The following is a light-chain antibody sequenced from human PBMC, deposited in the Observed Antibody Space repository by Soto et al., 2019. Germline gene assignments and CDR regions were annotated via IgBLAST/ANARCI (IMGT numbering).Light chain of an antibody. V-gene: IGKV1-5*03. Sequence: DIQMTQSPSTLSASVGDRVTITCRASQSITDFLAWYQEKPGNAPKVLMYKASTLEVGVPSRFSGSGSGTEFTLTISRLQPEDSATYYCLQYHRSVWTFGQGTKVKI. CDR1: QSITDF. CDR3: LQYHRSVWT. J-gene: IGKJ1*01. CDR2: KAS.